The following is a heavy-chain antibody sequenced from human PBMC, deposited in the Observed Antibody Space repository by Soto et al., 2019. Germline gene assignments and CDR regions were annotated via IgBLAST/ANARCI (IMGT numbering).Heavy chain of an antibody. CDR3: ARDPPTVLHDFDC. D-gene: IGHD4-17*01. CDR2: TYYRSKWFN. Sequence: PSQTLSLTCAISGDSVSNNGAAWNWIRQSPSGGLEWLGRTYYRSKWFNDYAVSVKSRITISPDTSKNQFSLQLNAVTPDDTAVYYCARDPPTVLHDFDCWGQGTLVTVSS. J-gene: IGHJ4*02. V-gene: IGHV6-1*01. CDR1: GDSVSNNGAA.